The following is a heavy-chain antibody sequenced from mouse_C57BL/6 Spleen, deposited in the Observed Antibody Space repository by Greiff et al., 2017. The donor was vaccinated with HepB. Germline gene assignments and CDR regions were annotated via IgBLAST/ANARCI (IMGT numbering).Heavy chain of an antibody. J-gene: IGHJ2*01. CDR1: GFTFSSYA. D-gene: IGHD2-4*01. V-gene: IGHV5-4*01. CDR3: AREGYDYDGYYFDY. Sequence: EVMLVESGGGLVKPGGSLKLSCAASGFTFSSYAMSWVRQTPEKRLEWVATISDGGSYTYYPDNVKGRFTISRDNAKNNLYLQMSHLKSEDTAMYYCAREGYDYDGYYFDYWGQGTTLTVSS. CDR2: ISDGGSYT.